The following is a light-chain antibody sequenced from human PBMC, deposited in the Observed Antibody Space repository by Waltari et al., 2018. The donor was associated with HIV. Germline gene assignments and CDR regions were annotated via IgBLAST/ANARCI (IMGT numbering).Light chain of an antibody. CDR1: KLGDKF. CDR3: QVWDSSIWV. Sequence: SYELTQPPSASVSPGQTASLTCPGAKLGDKFVSWYQQKPGQSPVLVIFQDTKRPPGIPDRFSGSNSGNTATLTISGTQAINEADYYCQVWDSSIWVFGGGTKLTVL. J-gene: IGLJ3*02. V-gene: IGLV3-1*01. CDR2: QDT.